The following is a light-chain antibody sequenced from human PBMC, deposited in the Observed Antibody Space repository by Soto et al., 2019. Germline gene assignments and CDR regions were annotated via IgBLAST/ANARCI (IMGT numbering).Light chain of an antibody. CDR1: ETFCSGC. V-gene: IGKV3-20*01. CDR3: QHYGTTPWT. J-gene: IGKJ1*01. Sequence: TVLTQSPATLSLSPGERVTLSCRASETFCSGCLAWYQQKPGQSPRLLIYGASSRAAGIPDRFSGSGSGTDFHLTIRRLEHEDLAVYYCQHYGTTPWTFGPGTK. CDR2: GAS.